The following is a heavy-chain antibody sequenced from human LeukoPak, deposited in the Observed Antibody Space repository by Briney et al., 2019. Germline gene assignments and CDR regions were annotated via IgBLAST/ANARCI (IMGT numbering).Heavy chain of an antibody. CDR1: GFSFNSYW. CDR2: ISNDGRST. Sequence: PGGSLRRSCAASGFSFNSYWMHWVRQAPGSGLVWVSRISNDGRSTSFADSVKGRFTISRDNAKNTLYLQMNSLSAEDTAVYYCTRGREGNYGLFDSWGQGTLVTVSS. D-gene: IGHD3-10*01. J-gene: IGHJ4*02. V-gene: IGHV3-74*01. CDR3: TRGREGNYGLFDS.